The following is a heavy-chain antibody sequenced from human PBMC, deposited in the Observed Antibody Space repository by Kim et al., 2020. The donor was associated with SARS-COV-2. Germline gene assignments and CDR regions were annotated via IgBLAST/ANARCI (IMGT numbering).Heavy chain of an antibody. J-gene: IGHJ3*02. CDR2: GIKK. V-gene: IGHV3-30*01. CDR3: ARGARAFDI. Sequence: GIKKYYAESVGGRFTISRDNSKNTLYLQMNSLRSDDTALYYCARGARAFDIWGQGTMVTVSS.